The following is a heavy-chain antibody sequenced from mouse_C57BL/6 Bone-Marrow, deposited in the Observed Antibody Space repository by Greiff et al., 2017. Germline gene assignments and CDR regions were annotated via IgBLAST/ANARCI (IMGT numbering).Heavy chain of an antibody. CDR3: ARGIYYGNP. J-gene: IGHJ3*01. CDR2: IDPSDSYT. V-gene: IGHV1-69*01. D-gene: IGHD2-1*01. CDR1: GYTFTSYW. Sequence: VQLQQPGAELVMPGASVKLSCKASGYTFTSYWMHWVKQRPGQGLEWIGEIDPSDSYTNYNQKFKGKSTLTVDKSSSTAYMQLSSLTSEDSAVYYCARGIYYGNPWGQGTLVTVSA.